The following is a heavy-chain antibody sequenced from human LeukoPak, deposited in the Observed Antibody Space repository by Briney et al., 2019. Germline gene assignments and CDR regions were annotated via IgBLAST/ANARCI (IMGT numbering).Heavy chain of an antibody. CDR2: ISGSGGST. V-gene: IGHV3-23*01. J-gene: IGHJ4*02. D-gene: IGHD3-22*01. CDR3: AKDYYDSSGYYNHFDY. Sequence: GGSLRLSCAASGFTFSSYAMSWVRQAPGKGLECVSAISGSGGSTSYTDSVKGRFTISRDKSNHTLYLQMNSLRAEHTAVYDCAKDYYDSSGYYNHFDYWGQRTLVTVSS. CDR1: GFTFSSYA.